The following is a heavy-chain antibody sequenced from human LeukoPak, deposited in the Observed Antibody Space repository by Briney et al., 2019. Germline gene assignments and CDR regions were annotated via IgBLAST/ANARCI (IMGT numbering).Heavy chain of an antibody. CDR1: GGSISSYY. J-gene: IGHJ4*02. CDR2: IYYSGST. CDR3: ARGGGWGNWNDAVDY. V-gene: IGHV4-39*07. Sequence: PSETLSLTCTVSGGSISSYYWGWFRQPPGKGLEWIGSIYYSGSTYYNPSLKSRVTISVDTSKNQFSLKLNSVTAADTAVYYCARGGGWGNWNDAVDYWGQGTLVTVSS. D-gene: IGHD1-1*01.